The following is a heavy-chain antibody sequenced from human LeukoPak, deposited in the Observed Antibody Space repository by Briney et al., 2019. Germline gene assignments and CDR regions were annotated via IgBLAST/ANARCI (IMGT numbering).Heavy chain of an antibody. V-gene: IGHV4-59*01. CDR2: IYYSGTT. CDR1: GDSISSYY. Sequence: SETLSLTCAGSGDSISSYYWSWIRQPPGKGLEWIGYIYYSGTTNYNPSLKSRVTISLDTSKNQFSLKLTSVTAADTAVYYCAREGAFDVWGQGTMVTVSS. CDR3: AREGAFDV. J-gene: IGHJ3*01.